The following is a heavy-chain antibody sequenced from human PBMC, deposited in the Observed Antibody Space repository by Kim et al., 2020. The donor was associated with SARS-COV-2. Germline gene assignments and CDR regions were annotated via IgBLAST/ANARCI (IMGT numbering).Heavy chain of an antibody. Sequence: YSPSFQGTVTISAHKSTSTAYLQWSSLQASDTAMYYCARENIVATIGFDYWGQGTLVTVSS. D-gene: IGHD5-12*01. V-gene: IGHV5-10-1*01. J-gene: IGHJ4*02. CDR3: ARENIVATIGFDY.